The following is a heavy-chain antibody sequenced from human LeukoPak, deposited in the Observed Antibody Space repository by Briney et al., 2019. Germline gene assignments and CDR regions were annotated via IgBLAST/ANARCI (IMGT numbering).Heavy chain of an antibody. Sequence: GGSLRLSCAASGFTFSSYSMNWVRQAPGKGLEWVSSISSSSSYIYYADSVKDRFTISRDNAKNSLYLQMNSLRAEDTAVYYCARAMVRGWNYFDYWGQGTLVTVSS. D-gene: IGHD3-10*01. CDR3: ARAMVRGWNYFDY. V-gene: IGHV3-21*01. J-gene: IGHJ4*02. CDR1: GFTFSSYS. CDR2: ISSSSSYI.